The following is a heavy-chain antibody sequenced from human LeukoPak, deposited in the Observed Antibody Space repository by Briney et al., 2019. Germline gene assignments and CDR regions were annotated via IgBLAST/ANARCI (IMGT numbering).Heavy chain of an antibody. V-gene: IGHV3-48*03. D-gene: IGHD6-19*01. CDR2: ISSSGSTI. CDR1: GFTFSSYE. Sequence: GGSLRLSCAASGFTFSSYEMNWVRQAPGKGLEWVSYISSSGSTIYYADSVKGRFTISRDNAKNSLYLQMNSLRAEDTAVYYCTVAGIMVGYYWGQGTLVTVSS. CDR3: TVAGIMVGYY. J-gene: IGHJ4*02.